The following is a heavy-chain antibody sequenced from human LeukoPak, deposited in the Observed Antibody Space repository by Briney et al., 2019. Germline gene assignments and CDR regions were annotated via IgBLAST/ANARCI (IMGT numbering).Heavy chain of an antibody. CDR2: INHSGST. CDR3: ARSNYYDSSGFDY. Sequence: PSETLSLTCAVYGGSFSGYYWSWIRQPPGKGLEWIGEINHSGSTNYNPSLKSRVTISVDPSKNQFSLKLSSVTAADTAVYYCARSNYYDSSGFDYWGQGTLVTVSS. J-gene: IGHJ4*02. D-gene: IGHD3-22*01. V-gene: IGHV4-34*01. CDR1: GGSFSGYY.